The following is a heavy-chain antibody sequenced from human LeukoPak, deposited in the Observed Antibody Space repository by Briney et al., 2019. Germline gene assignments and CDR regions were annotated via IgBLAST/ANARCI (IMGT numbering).Heavy chain of an antibody. D-gene: IGHD3-10*01. Sequence: SGGSLRLSCAASGFTFSSYWMSWVRQAPGKGLEWVANIKQDGSEKYYVDSVKGRFTISRDNAKNSLYLQMNSLRAEDTAVYYCARDLKRSRGVITYYWGQGTLVTVSS. CDR1: GFTFSSYW. CDR2: IKQDGSEK. CDR3: ARDLKRSRGVITYY. J-gene: IGHJ4*02. V-gene: IGHV3-7*01.